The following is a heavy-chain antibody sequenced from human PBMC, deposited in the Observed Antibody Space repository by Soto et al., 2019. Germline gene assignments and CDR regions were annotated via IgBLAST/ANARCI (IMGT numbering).Heavy chain of an antibody. J-gene: IGHJ4*02. D-gene: IGHD5-12*01. Sequence: SETLSLTCTVSGGSISSYYWSWIRQPPGKGLEWIGYIYDSGSTNYNPSLKSRVTISVDTSQNQFSLKLSSVTAADTAVYYCAIHAGRWLRITDWGQGTLVTVSS. CDR2: IYDSGST. V-gene: IGHV4-59*08. CDR1: GGSISSYY. CDR3: AIHAGRWLRITD.